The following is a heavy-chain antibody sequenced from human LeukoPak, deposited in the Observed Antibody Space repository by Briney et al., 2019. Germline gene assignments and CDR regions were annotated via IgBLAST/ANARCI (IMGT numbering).Heavy chain of an antibody. CDR3: ATDFYDTT. CDR1: GFTFSTCA. Sequence: GGSLRLSCAASGFTFSTCAMSWVRQAPGKGLEWVGRIRSNSDGGTIDYAVPVKGRFALSRDDSKNTLYLQMNSLQTEDTAVYYCATDFYDTTWGQGTLVTVSS. V-gene: IGHV3-15*01. J-gene: IGHJ5*02. D-gene: IGHD3-22*01. CDR2: IRSNSDGGTI.